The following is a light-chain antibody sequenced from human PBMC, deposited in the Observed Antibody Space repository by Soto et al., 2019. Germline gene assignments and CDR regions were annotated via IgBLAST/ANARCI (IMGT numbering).Light chain of an antibody. J-gene: IGLJ1*01. CDR2: GNS. CDR3: QYYDSSLSGSLYV. V-gene: IGLV1-40*01. Sequence: QSVLTQPTSVSGAPGQRVTISCTGSSSNIGAGYDVHWYQQLPGTAPKLLIYGNSNRPSGVPDRFSGSKSGTSASLAITGLQAEDDADYYCQYYDSSLSGSLYVFGTGTKLTVL. CDR1: SSNIGAGYD.